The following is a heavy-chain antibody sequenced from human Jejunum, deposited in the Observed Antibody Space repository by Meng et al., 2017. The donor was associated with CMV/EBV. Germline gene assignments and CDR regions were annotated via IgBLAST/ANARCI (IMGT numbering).Heavy chain of an antibody. D-gene: IGHD6-13*01. CDR3: AKPPGSSSSWYFDALDI. CDR2: IRYDGSNK. Sequence: TFSSYGMHWVRQAPGKGLEWVAFIRYDGSNKYYADSVKGRFTISRDNSKNTLYLQMNSLRAEDTAVYYCAKPPGSSSSWYFDALDIWGQGTMVTVSS. CDR1: TFSSYG. V-gene: IGHV3-30*02. J-gene: IGHJ3*02.